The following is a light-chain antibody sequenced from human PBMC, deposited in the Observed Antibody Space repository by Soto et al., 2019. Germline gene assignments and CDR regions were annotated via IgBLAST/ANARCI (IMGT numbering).Light chain of an antibody. V-gene: IGKV4-1*01. Sequence: DIVMTQSPDSLAVSLGERATINCKSSQRVLYSSNNKNYLASYQQKPGQPPKLLIYWASTRESGVPDRFSGSGSGTDVTLTISSLQAEDVAVYYCQQYYSTPTWTFGQGTKVEIK. CDR1: QRVLYSSNNKNY. CDR3: QQYYSTPTWT. J-gene: IGKJ1*01. CDR2: WAS.